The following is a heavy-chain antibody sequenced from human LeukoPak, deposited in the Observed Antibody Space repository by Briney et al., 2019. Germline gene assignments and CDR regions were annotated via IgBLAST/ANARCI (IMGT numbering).Heavy chain of an antibody. J-gene: IGHJ4*02. CDR2: IRGSGTMT. D-gene: IGHD3-22*01. Sequence: SGRSLRLSCAASGFTFSSYAMSWVRQAPGKGLEWVSVIRGSGTMTYYAESVKGRFTISRDNSKNTLYLQMNSLRVEDTAVYFCAKCDFYYDISALRRPFDYWGQGTLVTVSS. V-gene: IGHV3-23*01. CDR1: GFTFSSYA. CDR3: AKCDFYYDISALRRPFDY.